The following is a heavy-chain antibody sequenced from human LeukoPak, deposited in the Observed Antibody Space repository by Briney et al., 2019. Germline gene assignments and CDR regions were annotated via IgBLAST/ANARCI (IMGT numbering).Heavy chain of an antibody. Sequence: ASVKVSFKASGYTFTSYDINWVRQATGQGLEWMGWMNPNSGNTDYAQKFQGRVTITRNTSINTDYMELSSLRAEDTAVYYCARGELYGWFDPWGQGTLVTVSS. J-gene: IGHJ5*02. D-gene: IGHD3-10*01. CDR1: GYTFTSYD. CDR2: MNPNSGNT. CDR3: ARGELYGWFDP. V-gene: IGHV1-8*03.